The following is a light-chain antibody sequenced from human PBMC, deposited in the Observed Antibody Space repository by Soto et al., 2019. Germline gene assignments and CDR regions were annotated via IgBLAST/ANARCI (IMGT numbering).Light chain of an antibody. CDR3: SSHAGSNNVVV. V-gene: IGLV2-8*01. Sequence: QSALPQPPSASGSPGQSVTIPCPGTSRDIGGYNSVCWYQQHPGKAPKLMIYELSKRPSGVPDRFSGSKSGNTASLTVSGLQAEDEADYYCSSHAGSNNVVVFGGGTKLTVL. J-gene: IGLJ2*01. CDR2: ELS. CDR1: SRDIGGYNS.